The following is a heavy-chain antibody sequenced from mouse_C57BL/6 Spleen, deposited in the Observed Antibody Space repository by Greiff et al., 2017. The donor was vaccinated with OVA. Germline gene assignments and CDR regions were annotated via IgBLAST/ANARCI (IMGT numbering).Heavy chain of an antibody. CDR3: ARGGNHYFDD. CDR1: GYTFTSYW. V-gene: IGHV1-61*01. J-gene: IGHJ2*01. CDR2: IYPSDSET. Sequence: QVQLQQPGAELVRPGSSVKLSCKASGYTFTSYWMDWVKQRPGQGLEWIGNIYPSDSETHYNQKFKDKATLTVDKSSSTAYMQLSSLTSEDSAVYYCARGGNHYFDDRGKGATLTVAS.